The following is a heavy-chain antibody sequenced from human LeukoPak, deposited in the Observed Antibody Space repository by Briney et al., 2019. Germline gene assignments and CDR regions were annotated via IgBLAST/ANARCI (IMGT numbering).Heavy chain of an antibody. CDR2: ISGSGGST. CDR3: AKDEVGDILTGYDY. CDR1: GFTFSSYA. Sequence: GGSLRLSCAASGFTFSSYAVSWVRQAPGKGLEWVSAISGSGGSTYYADSVKGRFTISRDNSKNTLHLQMNSLRAEDTAVYYCAKDEVGDILTGYDYWGQGTLVTVSS. J-gene: IGHJ4*02. D-gene: IGHD3-9*01. V-gene: IGHV3-23*01.